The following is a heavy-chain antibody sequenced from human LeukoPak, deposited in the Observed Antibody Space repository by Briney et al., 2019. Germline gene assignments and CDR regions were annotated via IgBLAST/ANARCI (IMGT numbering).Heavy chain of an antibody. CDR2: IKQDGSEK. D-gene: IGHD5-18*01. V-gene: IGHV3-7*03. CDR3: AKDLTQYGYSTDY. J-gene: IGHJ4*02. Sequence: GGSLRLSCAASGFTFSSYWMTWVRQAPGKGLEWVANIKQDGSEKNYVDSAKGRFTISRDNSKNTLYLQMNSLRAEDTAIYYCAKDLTQYGYSTDYWGQGTLVTVSS. CDR1: GFTFSSYW.